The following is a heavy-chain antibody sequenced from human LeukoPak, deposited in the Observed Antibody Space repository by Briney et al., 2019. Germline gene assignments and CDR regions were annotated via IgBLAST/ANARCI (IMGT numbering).Heavy chain of an antibody. CDR3: AREWYDFWSGYYIPYNWFDP. Sequence: GASVKVSCKASGYTFTSYGISWVRQAPGQGLEWMGWINPNSGGTNYAQKFQGRVTMTRDTSISTAYMELSRLRSDDTAVYYCAREWYDFWSGYYIPYNWFDPWGQGTLVTVSS. J-gene: IGHJ5*02. CDR2: INPNSGGT. V-gene: IGHV1-2*02. D-gene: IGHD3-3*01. CDR1: GYTFTSYG.